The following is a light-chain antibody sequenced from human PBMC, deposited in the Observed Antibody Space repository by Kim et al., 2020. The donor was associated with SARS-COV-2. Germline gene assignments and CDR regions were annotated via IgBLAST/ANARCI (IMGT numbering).Light chain of an antibody. CDR1: KLGDKY. CDR3: QTWDSTTVV. CDR2: QDT. J-gene: IGLJ2*01. V-gene: IGLV3-1*01. Sequence: ESPGQKASITCCGDKLGDKYACWYQQKPGQSPVLVIYQDTKRPSGIPERFSGSNSGNTATLTISGTQAMDEADYYCQTWDSTTVVFGGGTQLTVL.